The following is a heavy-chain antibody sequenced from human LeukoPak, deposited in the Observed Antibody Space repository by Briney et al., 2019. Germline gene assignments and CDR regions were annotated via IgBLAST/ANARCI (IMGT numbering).Heavy chain of an antibody. J-gene: IGHJ4*02. CDR2: TYYRSKWYN. D-gene: IGHD1-26*01. V-gene: IGHV6-1*01. CDR1: GDSVSSNSAA. Sequence: SQTLSLTCALSGDSVSSNSAAWNWIRQSPSRGLEWLGRTYYRSKWYNDYAVSVKSRITINPDTSKNQLSLQLNSVTPEDTAVYYCARDIQEVPKWGDRYYYFDYWGQGTLVTVSS. CDR3: ARDIQEVPKWGDRYYYFDY.